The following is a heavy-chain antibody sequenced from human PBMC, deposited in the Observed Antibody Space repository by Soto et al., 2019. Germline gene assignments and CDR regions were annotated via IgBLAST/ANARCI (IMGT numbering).Heavy chain of an antibody. CDR3: AAIVVGATRHSDVDH. V-gene: IGHV4-39*01. Sequence: PSETLSLTCSVSGAPISSNDYFWAWIRQPPGRGLEFIASMHASGGTYHASSLKSRATTSLDTSKDQFSLKLQSVTAADTGTYYCAAIVVGATRHSDVDHWGQGTLVTVSS. D-gene: IGHD2-15*01. CDR2: MHASGGT. J-gene: IGHJ4*02. CDR1: GAPISSNDYF.